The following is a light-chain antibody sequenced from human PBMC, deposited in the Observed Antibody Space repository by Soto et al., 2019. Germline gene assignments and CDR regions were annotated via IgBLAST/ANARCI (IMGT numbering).Light chain of an antibody. CDR2: SNN. Sequence: QSVLTQPPSASGTPGQRAALSCSGTNSNIGSNTVNWYQQLPGTAPKLIIYSNNQRPSGVPDRFSGSKSGTSASLAISGLQSEDEADFYCAAWDESLNGLVFGGGTKLTVL. J-gene: IGLJ2*01. CDR3: AAWDESLNGLV. CDR1: NSNIGSNT. V-gene: IGLV1-44*01.